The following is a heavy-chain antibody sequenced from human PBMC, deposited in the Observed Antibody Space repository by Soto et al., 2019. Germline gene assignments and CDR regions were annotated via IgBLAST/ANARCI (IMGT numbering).Heavy chain of an antibody. CDR2: INPNSGGT. CDR1: GYTFTGYY. J-gene: IGHJ6*02. CDR3: ARDVPPEEAAAGTRYYGMDV. V-gene: IGHV1-2*02. D-gene: IGHD6-13*01. Sequence: ASVKVSFKASGYTFTGYYMHWVRQAPGQGLEWMGWINPNSGGTNYAQKFQGRVTMTRDTSISTAYMELSRLRSDDTAVYYCARDVPPEEAAAGTRYYGMDVWGQGTTVTVSS.